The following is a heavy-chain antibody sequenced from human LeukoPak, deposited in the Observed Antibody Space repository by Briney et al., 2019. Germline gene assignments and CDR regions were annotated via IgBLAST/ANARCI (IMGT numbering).Heavy chain of an antibody. Sequence: GGSLRLSCAASGFTFSSYAMHWVRHAPGKGLECVSFIRDDGNNIHYADSVKDRFTISRDNSKNTLYLQMNSLRFEDTAVYYCAKEGAPLGGRPDYWGQGTLVTVSS. CDR2: IRDDGNNI. D-gene: IGHD3-16*01. CDR1: GFTFSSYA. V-gene: IGHV3-30*02. J-gene: IGHJ4*02. CDR3: AKEGAPLGGRPDY.